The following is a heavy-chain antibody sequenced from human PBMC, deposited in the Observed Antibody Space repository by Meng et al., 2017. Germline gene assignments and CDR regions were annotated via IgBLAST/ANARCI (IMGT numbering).Heavy chain of an antibody. CDR1: GFTVSSNY. Sequence: VQRVEIGGGLLQPGGSLRFSCAASGFTVSSNYMSWVRQAPGKGLEWVSVIYSGGSTYYADSVKGRFTISRDNSKNTLYLQMNSLRAEDTAVYYCARDYGDHLGFDYWGQGTLVTVSS. V-gene: IGHV3-53*02. J-gene: IGHJ4*02. D-gene: IGHD4-17*01. CDR3: ARDYGDHLGFDY. CDR2: IYSGGST.